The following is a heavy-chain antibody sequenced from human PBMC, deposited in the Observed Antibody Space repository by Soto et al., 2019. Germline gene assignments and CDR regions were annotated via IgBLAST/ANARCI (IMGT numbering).Heavy chain of an antibody. D-gene: IGHD3-16*01. V-gene: IGHV4-4*02. Sequence: SETLSLTCDVSGVSISSGNWWSWVRQPPGKGLEWIAEVYNDGSANYHPSLESRATISVDRSKNQFSLRLSSVTAADTGKYYCARQGMWGAYYFDHWGQGTLVTVSS. CDR1: GVSISSGNW. CDR3: ARQGMWGAYYFDH. J-gene: IGHJ4*02. CDR2: VYNDGSA.